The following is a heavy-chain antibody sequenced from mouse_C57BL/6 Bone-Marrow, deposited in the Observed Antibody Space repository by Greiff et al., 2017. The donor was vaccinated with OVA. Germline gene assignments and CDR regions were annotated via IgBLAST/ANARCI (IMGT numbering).Heavy chain of an antibody. CDR1: GFTFSSYA. Sequence: EVHLVESGGGLVKPGGSLKLSCAASGFTFSSYAMSWVRQTPEKRLEWVATISDGGSYTYYPDNVKGRFTISRDNAKNNLYLQMSHLKSEDTAMYYCARDEAYWGQGTLVTVSA. CDR3: ARDEAY. V-gene: IGHV5-4*01. J-gene: IGHJ3*01. CDR2: ISDGGSYT.